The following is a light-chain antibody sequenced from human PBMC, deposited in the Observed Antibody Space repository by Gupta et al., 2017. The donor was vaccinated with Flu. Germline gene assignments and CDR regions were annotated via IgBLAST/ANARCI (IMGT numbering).Light chain of an antibody. V-gene: IGKV1-39*01. J-gene: IGKJ2*01. Sequence: SVSCSLHGYQQTSAKAPTLLIYAASSLQSGVPSRFSGSGSGTDFTLTISSLQPEDFATYYCQQSYSSPYTFGQGPTLEIK. CDR3: QQSYSSPYT. CDR2: AAS. CDR1: SVSCS.